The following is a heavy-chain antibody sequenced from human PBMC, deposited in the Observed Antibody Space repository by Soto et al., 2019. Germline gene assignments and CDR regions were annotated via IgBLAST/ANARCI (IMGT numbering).Heavy chain of an antibody. CDR3: ARGVLVGVVIIAPYFDY. D-gene: IGHD3-3*01. CDR1: GGSISSGDYY. J-gene: IGHJ4*02. V-gene: IGHV4-30-4*01. Sequence: QVQLQESGPGLVKPSQTLSLTCTVSGGSISSGDYYWSWIRQPPGKGLEWIGYIYYSGSTYYNPSHKGRVNISVATSNNQFPLKLSSVPSADTALYYCARGVLVGVVIIAPYFDYWGQGTLVTVSS. CDR2: IYYSGST.